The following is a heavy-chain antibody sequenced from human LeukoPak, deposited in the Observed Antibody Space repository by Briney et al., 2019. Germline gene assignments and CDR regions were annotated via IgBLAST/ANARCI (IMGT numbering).Heavy chain of an antibody. V-gene: IGHV3-21*01. CDR1: GFTFSSYS. CDR3: ARGGNGVVGY. Sequence: GGSLRLSCAASGFTFSSYSMNWVRQAPGKGLEWVSSISASSSYIYYRDSVKGRFTLSRDNAKNSLSLQMNSLRAEDTAVYYCARGGNGVVGYWGQGTLVTVSS. D-gene: IGHD4-23*01. J-gene: IGHJ4*02. CDR2: ISASSSYI.